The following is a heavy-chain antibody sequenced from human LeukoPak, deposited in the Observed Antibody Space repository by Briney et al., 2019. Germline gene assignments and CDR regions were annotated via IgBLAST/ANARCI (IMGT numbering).Heavy chain of an antibody. CDR3: ARARDVVPAAKRLLDY. CDR1: GYTFTSYG. Sequence: ASVKVSCKASGYTFTSYGISWVRQAPGQGLEWVGWISAYKGNTNYAQKLQGSVRMTTDTSTSTAYMELSRLRFDDTAVYYCARARDVVPAAKRLLDYWGQGTLVTVSS. J-gene: IGHJ4*02. CDR2: ISAYKGNT. V-gene: IGHV1-18*01. D-gene: IGHD2-2*01.